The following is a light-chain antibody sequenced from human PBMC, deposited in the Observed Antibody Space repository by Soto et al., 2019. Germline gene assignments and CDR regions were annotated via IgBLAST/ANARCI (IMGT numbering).Light chain of an antibody. CDR2: GAS. J-gene: IGKJ4*01. Sequence: EIVLTQSPATLSLSPGERATLSCRASQSVHSNYLAWYRHKPGQPPRLLIYGASSRATGIPDRFSGSGSGTDFTLTISRLEPEECGVYYWQGYRESVGFVGGATKVEIK. CDR3: QGYRESVGF. V-gene: IGKV3-20*01. CDR1: QSVHSNY.